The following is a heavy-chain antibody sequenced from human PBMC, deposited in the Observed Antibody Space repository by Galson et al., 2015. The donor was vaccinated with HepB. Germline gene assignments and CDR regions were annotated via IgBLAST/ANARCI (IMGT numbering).Heavy chain of an antibody. D-gene: IGHD6-13*01. V-gene: IGHV3-73*01. CDR2: IRSKASNYAT. CDR1: GFTFSGSA. CDR3: TRLGDFSGYSSR. J-gene: IGHJ4*02. Sequence: SLRLSCAASGFTFSGSAIHWVRQPSGKGPEWVGRIRSKASNYATSYVPSLKGRFTISRDDSKNMAYLHTKSLKTEDSAVYYCTRLGDFSGYSSRWGQGTLVTVSS.